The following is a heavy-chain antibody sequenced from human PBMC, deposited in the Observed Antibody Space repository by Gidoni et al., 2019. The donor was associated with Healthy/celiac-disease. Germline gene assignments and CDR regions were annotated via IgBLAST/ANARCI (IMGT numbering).Heavy chain of an antibody. CDR1: GGPISSSSYY. D-gene: IGHD4-17*01. CDR3: ARHPNYGDSHHIDY. CDR2: IYYSGST. V-gene: IGHV4-39*01. Sequence: QLQLQESGPGLVKPSETLSLTCTVPGGPISSSSYYWGWIRQPPGKGLEWIGSIYYSGSTYYNPSLKSRVTISGDTSKNQFSLKLSSVTAADTAVYYCARHPNYGDSHHIDYWGQGTLVTVSS. J-gene: IGHJ4*02.